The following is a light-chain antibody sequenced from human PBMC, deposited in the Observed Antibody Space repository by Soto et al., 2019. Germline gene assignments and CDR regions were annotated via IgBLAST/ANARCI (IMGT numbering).Light chain of an antibody. CDR3: SSYTTSNTYV. J-gene: IGLJ1*01. Sequence: QSALTQPASVSGSPGQSITFSCTGTSSDIGVYNYVSWYQQHPGKAPKLMIYEVNNRPSGVSNRFSGSKCGNTASLTISGLQAEDEADYYCSSYTTSNTYVFGTGTKVTVL. CDR1: SSDIGVYNY. CDR2: EVN. V-gene: IGLV2-14*01.